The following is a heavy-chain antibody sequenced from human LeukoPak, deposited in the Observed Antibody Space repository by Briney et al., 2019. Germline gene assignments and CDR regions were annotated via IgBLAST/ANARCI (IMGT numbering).Heavy chain of an antibody. Sequence: GESLKISSKGSGYRFTSYWIGCVRQMPGKGLEWMGIIYPGDSDTRYSPSFQGQVTISADKSISTAYPQWSRLKASDTGMFYCARSSWLGQQYYFDFWGQGTLVTVSS. CDR2: IYPGDSDT. CDR1: GYRFTSYW. V-gene: IGHV5-51*01. D-gene: IGHD6-19*01. CDR3: ARSSWLGQQYYFDF. J-gene: IGHJ4*02.